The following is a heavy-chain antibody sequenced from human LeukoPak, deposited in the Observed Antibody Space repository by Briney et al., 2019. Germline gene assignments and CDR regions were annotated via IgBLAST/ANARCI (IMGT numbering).Heavy chain of an antibody. CDR2: MNPNSGGT. J-gene: IGHJ4*02. D-gene: IGHD3-3*01. V-gene: IGHV1-2*02. CDR3: ATNLEFWSGYTLDY. CDR1: GYTFTSYD. Sequence: ASVKVSCKASGYTFTSYDINWVRQATGQGLEWMGWMNPNSGGTNYAQKFQGRVTMTRDTSISTAYMELSRLRSDDTAVYYCATNLEFWSGYTLDYWGQGTLVTVSS.